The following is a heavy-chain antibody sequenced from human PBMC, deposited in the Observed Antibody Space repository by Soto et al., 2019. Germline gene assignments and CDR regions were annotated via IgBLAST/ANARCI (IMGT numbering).Heavy chain of an antibody. CDR3: ARPTDYGNYFFDL. Sequence: GESLKISCKGSGYSFTSYWIGWVRQMPGKGLELMGIIYPGDSDTRYSPSFQGQVTISADKSISTAYLQWSSLKASDTAMYYCARPTDYGNYFFDLWGRGTLVTVSS. V-gene: IGHV5-51*01. CDR1: GYSFTSYW. J-gene: IGHJ2*01. CDR2: IYPGDSDT. D-gene: IGHD4-17*01.